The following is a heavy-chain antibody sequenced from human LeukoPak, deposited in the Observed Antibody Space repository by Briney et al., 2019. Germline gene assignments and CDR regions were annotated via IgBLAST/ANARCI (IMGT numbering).Heavy chain of an antibody. D-gene: IGHD2-15*01. CDR3: TTMGCSGGSCYSDYYYYGMDV. J-gene: IGHJ6*02. Sequence: GGSLRLSCAASGFTFSNAWMSWVRQAPGKGLEWVGRIKSKTDGGTTDYAAHVKGRFTISRDDSKNTLYLQMNSLKTEDTAVFYCTTMGCSGGSCYSDYYYYGMDVWDQGTTVTVSS. V-gene: IGHV3-15*01. CDR2: IKSKTDGGTT. CDR1: GFTFSNAW.